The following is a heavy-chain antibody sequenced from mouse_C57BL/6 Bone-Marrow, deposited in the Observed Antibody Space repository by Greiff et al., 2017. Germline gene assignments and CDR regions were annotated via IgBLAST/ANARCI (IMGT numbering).Heavy chain of an antibody. J-gene: IGHJ2*01. D-gene: IGHD2-1*01. CDR1: GYPFTSYW. CDR2: IHPNSGST. CDR3: AREKSYGNYYFDY. Sequence: VQLQQPGAELVKPGASVKLSCKASGYPFTSYWMHWVKQRPGQGLEWIGMIHPNSGSTNYNEKFKSKATLTVDKSSGPAYMQLSSLTSEDSAVYYCAREKSYGNYYFDYWGQGTTLTVSS. V-gene: IGHV1-64*01.